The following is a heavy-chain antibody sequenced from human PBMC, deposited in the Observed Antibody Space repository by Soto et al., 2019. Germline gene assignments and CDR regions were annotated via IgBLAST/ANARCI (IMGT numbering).Heavy chain of an antibody. D-gene: IGHD4-17*01. CDR3: ARGAATVTPGWFDP. V-gene: IGHV4-38-2*01. Sequence: SETLSLTCAVSGYSISSGYYWGWIRQPPGKGLEWIASIYHSGTTYHNPSLKSRVTISVDTSKNQFSLKLSSVIAADTAVYYCARGAATVTPGWFDPWGQGTLVTVSS. CDR1: GYSISSGYY. J-gene: IGHJ5*02. CDR2: IYHSGTT.